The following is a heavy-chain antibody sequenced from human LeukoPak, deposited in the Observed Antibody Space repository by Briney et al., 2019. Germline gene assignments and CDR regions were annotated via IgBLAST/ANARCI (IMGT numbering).Heavy chain of an antibody. CDR1: GGTFSSYA. CDR3: ASLTYYDFWSGYYTWNYFDY. J-gene: IGHJ4*02. V-gene: IGHV1-69*13. D-gene: IGHD3-3*01. CDR2: IIPIFGTA. Sequence: LVKVSRKASGGTFSSYAISWVRQAPGQGLEWMGGIIPIFGTANYAQKFQGRVTITADESTSTAYMELSSLRSEDTAVYYCASLTYYDFWSGYYTWNYFDYWGQGTLVTVSS.